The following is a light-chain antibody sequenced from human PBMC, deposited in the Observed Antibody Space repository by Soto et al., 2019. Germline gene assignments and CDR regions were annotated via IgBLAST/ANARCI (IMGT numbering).Light chain of an antibody. CDR3: QQRSNWPST. Sequence: EIVLTQSPATLSLSPGERAALSCRASQSVSSYLAWYPQKPGQAPRLLIYDAFKRAPGIPARFTGSWPGTDFTLNIGSLEPEDFAVYFCQQRSNWPSTFGGGTKVAI. CDR1: QSVSSY. CDR2: DAF. V-gene: IGKV3-11*01. J-gene: IGKJ4*01.